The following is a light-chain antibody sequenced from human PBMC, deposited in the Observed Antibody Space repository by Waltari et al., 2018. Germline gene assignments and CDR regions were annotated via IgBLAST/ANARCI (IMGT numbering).Light chain of an antibody. Sequence: QSALTQPASVSGSPGQSITISCTGTSSDVGSYTLVSWYQQHPGKAPNLMIYEVSKRPSGVSNRFSGSKSGNTASLTIAGLQAEDEADYYCCSYAGSSTPVVFGGGTKLTVL. J-gene: IGLJ2*01. CDR2: EVS. CDR1: SSDVGSYTL. CDR3: CSYAGSSTPVV. V-gene: IGLV2-23*02.